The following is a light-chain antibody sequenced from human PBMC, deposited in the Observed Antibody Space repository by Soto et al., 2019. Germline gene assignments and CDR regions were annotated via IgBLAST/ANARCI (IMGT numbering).Light chain of an antibody. V-gene: IGLV1-40*01. CDR2: SNN. Sequence: QSVLTQPPSVSGAPGQRVTISCTGSSSNIGAGYDVHWYQQLPGTAPKLLIYSNNNRPSGVPDRFSGSKSGTSASLAITGLQAEDEADYYCQSYDSSLSGSVFGGGTQRTVL. CDR3: QSYDSSLSGSV. CDR1: SSNIGAGYD. J-gene: IGLJ7*01.